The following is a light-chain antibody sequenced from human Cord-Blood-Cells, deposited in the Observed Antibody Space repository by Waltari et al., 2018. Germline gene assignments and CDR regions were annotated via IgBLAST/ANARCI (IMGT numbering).Light chain of an antibody. CDR3: SSYAGSNNSL. V-gene: IGLV2-8*01. CDR2: EVS. Sequence: QSALTQPPSASGSPGQSVTLSCTGTSSDVGGYNYVSWYQQHPGKAPKLMIYEVSKRPSGVPDRFSGSKSGNTASLTVSGLQAEDEADYYCSSYAGSNNSLFGGGTKLTVL. J-gene: IGLJ2*01. CDR1: SSDVGGYNY.